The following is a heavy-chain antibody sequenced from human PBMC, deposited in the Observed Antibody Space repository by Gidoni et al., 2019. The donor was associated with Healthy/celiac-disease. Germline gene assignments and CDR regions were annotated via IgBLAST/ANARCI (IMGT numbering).Heavy chain of an antibody. J-gene: IGHJ4*02. CDR2: INHSGST. CDR3: ATGYNWNYGGY. Sequence: QVQLQQWGAGLWKPSETLSLTCAVYGGSFSGYYWSWIRQPPGKGLEWIGEINHSGSTNYNPSLKSRVTISVDTSKNQFSLKLSSVTAADTAVYYCATGYNWNYGGYWGQGTLVTVSS. D-gene: IGHD1-7*01. V-gene: IGHV4-34*01. CDR1: GGSFSGYY.